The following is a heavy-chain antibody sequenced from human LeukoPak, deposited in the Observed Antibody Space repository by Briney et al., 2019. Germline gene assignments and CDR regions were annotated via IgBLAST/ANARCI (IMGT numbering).Heavy chain of an antibody. CDR2: ISWNSGSI. Sequence: GGSLRLSCAASGFTSDDYAMDWVRQAPGKGLEWVSGISWNSGSIGYADSVKGRFTISRDNAKNSLYLQMNSLRAEDTALYYCAKDILIGSGTHNGGAFDYWGQGTLVTVSS. D-gene: IGHD3-10*01. CDR3: AKDILIGSGTHNGGAFDY. CDR1: GFTSDDYA. V-gene: IGHV3-9*02. J-gene: IGHJ4*02.